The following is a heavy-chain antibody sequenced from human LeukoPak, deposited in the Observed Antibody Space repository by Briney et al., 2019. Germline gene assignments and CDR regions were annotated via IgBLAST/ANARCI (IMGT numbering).Heavy chain of an antibody. J-gene: IGHJ6*02. CDR1: GGSFSGYY. D-gene: IGHD3-3*01. V-gene: IGHV4-34*01. CDR2: ISHSGST. CDR3: ARCGLRSGIYSGYSHGMDV. Sequence: SETLSLTCAVYGGSFSGYYLTWIRQPPEKGLEWIGDISHSGSTTSNPSLKSRVSISIDTSKNQLSLRLRSVTAADTAVYYCARCGLRSGIYSGYSHGMDVWGQGTTVTVSS.